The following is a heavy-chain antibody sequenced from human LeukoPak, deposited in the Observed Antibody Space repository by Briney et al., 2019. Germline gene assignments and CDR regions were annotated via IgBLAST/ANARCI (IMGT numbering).Heavy chain of an antibody. Sequence: SETLSLTCAVYGGSFSGYYWSWIRQPPGKGLEWIGEINHSGSTNYNPSLKSRVTISVDTSKNQFSLKLSSVTAADTAVYYCAGLYYDFWSGYSHYYMDVWGKGTTVTASS. CDR2: INHSGST. CDR3: AGLYYDFWSGYSHYYMDV. V-gene: IGHV4-34*01. J-gene: IGHJ6*03. CDR1: GGSFSGYY. D-gene: IGHD3-3*01.